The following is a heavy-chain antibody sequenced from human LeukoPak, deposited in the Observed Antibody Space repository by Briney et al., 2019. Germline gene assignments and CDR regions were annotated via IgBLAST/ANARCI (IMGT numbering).Heavy chain of an antibody. CDR3: ARDLGSYVDS. D-gene: IGHD5-18*01. V-gene: IGHV3-66*01. Sequence: GGSPRLSCAASGFTVSSNYMSWVRQAPGKGLEWVSIIYRDDRTFYADSVKDRFTISRDNSKKTLFLQMNSLRAEDTAVYYCARDLGSYVDSWGHGTLVTVSS. J-gene: IGHJ5*01. CDR1: GFTVSSNY. CDR2: IYRDDRT.